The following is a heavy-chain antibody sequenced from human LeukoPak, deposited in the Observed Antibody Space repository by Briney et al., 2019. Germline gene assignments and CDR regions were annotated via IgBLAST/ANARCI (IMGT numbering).Heavy chain of an antibody. D-gene: IGHD5-12*01. CDR1: GFTFSSYA. CDR2: ISYDGSNK. V-gene: IGHV3-30-3*01. J-gene: IGHJ4*02. CDR3: ARAIVATGIDY. Sequence: GRSLRLSCAASGFTFSSYAMHWVRQAPGKGLEWVAVISYDGSNKYYADSVKGRFTTSRDNSKNTLYLQMNSLRAEDTAVYYCARAIVATGIDYWGQGTLVTVSS.